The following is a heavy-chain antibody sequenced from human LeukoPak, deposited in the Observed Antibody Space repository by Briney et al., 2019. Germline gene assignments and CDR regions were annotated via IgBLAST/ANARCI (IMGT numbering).Heavy chain of an antibody. CDR1: GFTFDDYT. CDR2: ISWDGGST. D-gene: IGHD3-22*01. V-gene: IGHV3-43*01. Sequence: GGSLRLSCAASGFTFDDYTMHWVRQAPGKGLEWVSLISWDGGSTYYADSVKGRFTISRDNAKDSLYLQMNSLRAEDTAVYYCARHVVAVGFDYWGQGTLVTVSS. CDR3: ARHVVAVGFDY. J-gene: IGHJ4*02.